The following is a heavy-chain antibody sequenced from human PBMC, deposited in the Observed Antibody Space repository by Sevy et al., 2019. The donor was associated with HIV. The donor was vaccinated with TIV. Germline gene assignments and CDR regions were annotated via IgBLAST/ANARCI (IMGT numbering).Heavy chain of an antibody. CDR2: INHSGST. V-gene: IGHV4-34*01. Sequence: SETLSLTCAVYGGSFSGDYWSWIHQPPGKGLEWIGEINHSGSTNYNPSLKSRVTISVDTSKNQFSLKLSSVTAADTAVYYCARGREYSYGYYYYYGMDVWGQGTTVTVSS. CDR3: ARGREYSYGYYYYYGMDV. D-gene: IGHD5-18*01. CDR1: GGSFSGDY. J-gene: IGHJ6*02.